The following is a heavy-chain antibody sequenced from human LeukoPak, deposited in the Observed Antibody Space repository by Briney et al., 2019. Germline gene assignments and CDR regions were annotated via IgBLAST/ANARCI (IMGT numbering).Heavy chain of an antibody. Sequence: ASVKVSCKASGYTFTNYYLHWVRQVPGQGLEWMGVLNPSVGSTSYAQKFQGRVTMTRDTSTSTVYMELSSLRSEDTAVYYCARVDIRFDYHYYYGMDVWGQGTTVTVSS. D-gene: IGHD3-10*01. V-gene: IGHV1-46*01. CDR3: ARVDIRFDYHYYYGMDV. CDR1: GYTFTNYY. J-gene: IGHJ6*02. CDR2: LNPSVGST.